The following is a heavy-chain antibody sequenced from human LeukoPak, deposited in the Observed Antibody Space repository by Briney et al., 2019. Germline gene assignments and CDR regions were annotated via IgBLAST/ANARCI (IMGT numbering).Heavy chain of an antibody. CDR2: IIPNNGGT. V-gene: IGHV1-2*02. Sequence: ASVTVSCKASVYTFTVHYIHWVRQAPGQGLEWMGWIIPNNGGTNYAQQFQGRVTMTKDTSISTAYMELTRLTSDDTAVYYCATGDVTQGNPHWGQGTLVTVSS. D-gene: IGHD4-11*01. CDR3: ATGDVTQGNPH. J-gene: IGHJ4*02. CDR1: VYTFTVHY.